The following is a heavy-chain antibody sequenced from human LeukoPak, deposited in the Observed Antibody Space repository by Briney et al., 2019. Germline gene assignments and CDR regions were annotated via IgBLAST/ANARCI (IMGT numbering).Heavy chain of an antibody. J-gene: IGHJ5*02. CDR1: GGSISSHY. CDR2: IYYSGST. Sequence: SETLSLTCTVSGGSISSHYWSWIRQPPGKGLGWIGYIYYSGSTNYNPSLKSRVTISVDTSKNQFSLKLSSVTAADTAVYYCARDVDYMGWFDPWGQGTLVTVSS. CDR3: ARDVDYMGWFDP. V-gene: IGHV4-59*11. D-gene: IGHD4-11*01.